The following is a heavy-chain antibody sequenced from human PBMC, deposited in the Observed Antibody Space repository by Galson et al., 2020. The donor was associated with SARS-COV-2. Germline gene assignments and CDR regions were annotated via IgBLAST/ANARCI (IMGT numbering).Heavy chain of an antibody. J-gene: IGHJ6*02. CDR2: ISGSGGGT. Sequence: GESLKISCAASGFSFSSYAMTWVRQAPGKGLEWVSSISGSGGGTYYADSVEGRFTIARDNSKNTVFLQMNSLRGDDTAVYYCAKGSYRDSTPLWFGELFHTHFYGLDVWGQGTTVTVSS. D-gene: IGHD3-10*01. CDR3: AKGSYRDSTPLWFGELFHTHFYGLDV. CDR1: GFSFSSYA. V-gene: IGHV3-23*01.